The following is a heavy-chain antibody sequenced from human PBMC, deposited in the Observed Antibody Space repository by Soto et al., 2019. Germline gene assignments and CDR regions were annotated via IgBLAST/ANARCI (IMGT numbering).Heavy chain of an antibody. D-gene: IGHD6-6*01. J-gene: IGHJ6*02. V-gene: IGHV6-1*01. CDR3: ARDRREYSSSSLLYYYYGRDV. CDR1: GDSVSSNSAA. Sequence: SPTLSLTCAISGDSVSSNSAAWNWIRQSPSRGLEWLGRTYYRSKWYNDYAVSVKSRITINPDTSKNQFSLQLNSVTPEDTAVYYCARDRREYSSSSLLYYYYGRDVWGQGTTVTVSS. CDR2: TYYRSKWYN.